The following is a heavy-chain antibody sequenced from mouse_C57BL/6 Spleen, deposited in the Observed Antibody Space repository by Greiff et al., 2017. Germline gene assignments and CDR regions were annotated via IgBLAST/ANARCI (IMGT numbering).Heavy chain of an antibody. CDR1: GYTFTDYE. J-gene: IGHJ4*01. Sequence: VKLQESGAELVRPGASVTLSCKASGYTFTDYEMHWVKQTPVHGLEWIGAIDPETGGTAYNQKFKGKAKRTADKPSSTSYMELRSLTSEDSAVYYWTRSPSIYYDYEDYAMDYWGKGTSVTVSS. V-gene: IGHV1-15*01. CDR3: TRSPSIYYDYEDYAMDY. D-gene: IGHD2-4*01. CDR2: IDPETGGT.